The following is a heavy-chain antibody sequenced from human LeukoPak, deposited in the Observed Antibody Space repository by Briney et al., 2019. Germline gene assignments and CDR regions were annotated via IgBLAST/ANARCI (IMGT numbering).Heavy chain of an antibody. V-gene: IGHV3-21*04. CDR3: AKVLLWFGESRGFDY. Sequence: GGSLRLSCAASGFTFSSYSMNWVRQAPGKGLEWVSSISSSSSYIYYADSVKGRFTISRDNSKNTLYLQMNSLRAEDTAVYYCAKVLLWFGESRGFDYWGQGTLVTVSS. CDR1: GFTFSSYS. D-gene: IGHD3-10*01. CDR2: ISSSSSYI. J-gene: IGHJ4*02.